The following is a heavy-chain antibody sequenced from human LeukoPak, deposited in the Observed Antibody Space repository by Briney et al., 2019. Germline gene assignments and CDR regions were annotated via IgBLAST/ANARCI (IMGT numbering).Heavy chain of an antibody. CDR3: ARGNVDTAMADAFDI. V-gene: IGHV1-69*05. D-gene: IGHD5-18*01. CDR1: GYTFTSYY. CDR2: IIPIFGTA. J-gene: IGHJ3*02. Sequence: SVKVSCKASGYTFTSYYIHWVRQAPGQGLEWMGGIIPIFGTANYAQKFQGRVTITTDESTSTAYMELSSLRSEDTAVYYCARGNVDTAMADAFDIWGQGTMVTVSS.